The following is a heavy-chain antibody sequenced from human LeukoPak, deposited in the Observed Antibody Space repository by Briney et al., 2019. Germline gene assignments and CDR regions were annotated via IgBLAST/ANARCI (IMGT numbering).Heavy chain of an antibody. CDR3: AREPRYGDLTIDY. V-gene: IGHV4-61*02. Sequence: SETLSLTCTVSGGSISSGSYYWSWIRQPAGKGLEWIGRIYTSGSTNYNPSLKSRVTISVDTSKNQFSLKLSSVTAAHTAVYYCAREPRYGDLTIDYWGQGTLVTVSS. D-gene: IGHD4-17*01. CDR1: GGSISSGSYY. CDR2: IYTSGST. J-gene: IGHJ4*02.